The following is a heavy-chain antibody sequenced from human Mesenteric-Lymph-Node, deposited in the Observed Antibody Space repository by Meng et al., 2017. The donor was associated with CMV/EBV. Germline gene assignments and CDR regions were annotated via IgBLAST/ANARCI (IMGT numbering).Heavy chain of an antibody. CDR2: ISSSGSTI. V-gene: IGHV3-48*03. D-gene: IGHD3-3*01. J-gene: IGHJ4*02. Sequence: GGSLRLSCAASGFTFSSYEMNWVRQAPGKGLEWVSYISSSGSTIYYADSVKGRFTISRDNAKNSLYLQMNSLRAEDTAVYYCATDLVGGQGMDVWGQGTLVTVSS. CDR1: GFTFSSYE. CDR3: ATDLVGGQGMDV.